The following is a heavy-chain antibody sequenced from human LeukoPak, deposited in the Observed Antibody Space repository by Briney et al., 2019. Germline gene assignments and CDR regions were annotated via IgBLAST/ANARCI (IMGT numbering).Heavy chain of an antibody. CDR3: ARQSLDGGSCYDY. CDR2: MNPNSGNT. Sequence: ASVKVSCKASGYSFSTFDINWVRQAPGQGPEWMGWMNPNSGNTDYAQKFQGRVTLTRSTSMTTAYMELSSLRSEDTAVYYCARQSLDGGSCYDYWGQGTPVTISS. V-gene: IGHV1-8*01. D-gene: IGHD2-15*01. CDR1: GYSFSTFD. J-gene: IGHJ4*02.